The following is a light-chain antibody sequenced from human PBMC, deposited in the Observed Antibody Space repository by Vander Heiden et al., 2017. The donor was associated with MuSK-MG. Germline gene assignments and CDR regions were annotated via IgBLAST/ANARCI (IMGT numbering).Light chain of an antibody. CDR3: ATWDDSLTGPV. CDR2: INK. V-gene: IGLV1-44*01. Sequence: QPALTQPPSASATPGQRVTISCSWSNSNIGSNPVTWSQQLPVTAPKLLIYINKQRPSGVSDRFSGSKSGTSASLAISGLQSEDEGDYYCATWDDSLTGPVFGGGTKLTVL. J-gene: IGLJ2*01. CDR1: NSNIGSNP.